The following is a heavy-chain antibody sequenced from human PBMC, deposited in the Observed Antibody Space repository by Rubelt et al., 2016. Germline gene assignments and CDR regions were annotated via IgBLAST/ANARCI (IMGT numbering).Heavy chain of an antibody. Sequence: SGFTFSSYAMSWVRQAPGKGLEWVSGISGSGGSTHHADSVKGRFTISRDNSKNTLYLQMNSLRAEDTAVYYCARLPWDCSSSKCAFDYWGQGTLVTVSS. J-gene: IGHJ4*02. D-gene: IGHD6-6*01. CDR2: ISGSGGST. V-gene: IGHV3-23*01. CDR3: ARLPWDCSSSKCAFDY. CDR1: GFTFSSYA.